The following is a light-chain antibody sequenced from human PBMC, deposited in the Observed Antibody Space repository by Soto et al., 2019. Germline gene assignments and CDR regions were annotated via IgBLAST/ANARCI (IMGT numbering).Light chain of an antibody. CDR3: QQYVSSPPSIT. CDR2: GAS. Sequence: EVVVTQSPGTLSLSPGERATLSCRASQTVRNNYLAWYQQKPGQAPRLLIYGASSRATGIPDRFSGSGSGTDFTLTISRLEPEDFAVYYCQQYVSSPPSITFGQGTRLEI. V-gene: IGKV3-20*01. CDR1: QTVRNNY. J-gene: IGKJ5*01.